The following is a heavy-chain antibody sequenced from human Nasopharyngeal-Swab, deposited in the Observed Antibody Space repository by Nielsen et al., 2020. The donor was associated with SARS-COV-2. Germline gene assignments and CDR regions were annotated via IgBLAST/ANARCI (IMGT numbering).Heavy chain of an antibody. CDR3: ARDSGVAGTKYYYYGMDV. J-gene: IGHJ6*02. CDR2: IYYSGST. Sequence: WIRQPPGKGLEWIGYIYYSGSTYYNPSLKRRVTISVDTSKNQFSLKLSSVTAADTAVYYCARDSGVAGTKYYYYGMDVWGQGTTVTVSS. D-gene: IGHD6-19*01. V-gene: IGHV4-30-4*01.